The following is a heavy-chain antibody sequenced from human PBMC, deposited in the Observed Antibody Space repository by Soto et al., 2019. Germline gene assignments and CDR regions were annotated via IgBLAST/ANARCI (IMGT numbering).Heavy chain of an antibody. CDR2: IYPGDSDT. J-gene: IGHJ4*02. CDR1: GYRFTIYL. V-gene: IGHV5-51*01. D-gene: IGHD5-12*01. CDR3: ARLKRDGHNYSPLYY. Sequence: HGASLNISCNGSGYRFTIYLICWVRQITGKGLEWMGIIYPGDSDTRYSPSFQGQVTISADKSISTAYLQWSSLKASDTAMYYCARLKRDGHNYSPLYYWGQGTLVTVSS.